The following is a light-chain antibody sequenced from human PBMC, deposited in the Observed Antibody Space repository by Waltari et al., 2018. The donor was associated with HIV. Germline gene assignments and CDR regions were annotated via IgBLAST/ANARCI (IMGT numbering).Light chain of an antibody. V-gene: IGLV2-14*02. CDR1: SNDIGNYNL. CDR3: ASFTKDFTVV. J-gene: IGLJ2*01. CDR2: EAT. Sequence: QSALTQPGSVSGSPGQSITISCTGTSNDIGNYNLVSWYQQPPGKPPKLMIYEATNRPSGVPDRFSGSKSGNTASLTISDLRTEDETNYYCASFTKDFTVVFGGGTKVTVL.